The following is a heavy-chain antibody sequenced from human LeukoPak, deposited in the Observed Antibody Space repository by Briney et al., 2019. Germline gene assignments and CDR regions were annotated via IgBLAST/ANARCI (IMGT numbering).Heavy chain of an antibody. J-gene: IGHJ4*02. CDR3: ARAYRAHQTFHSYHFFDF. V-gene: IGHV4-34*01. Sequence: SSETLSLTCAVYGGSLSGYYWNWIRQPPGKGLEWIGEINHYGSTKYSPSLKSRVTISGDTSKNQFSLRLNSVTAADTAVYYCARAYRAHQTFHSYHFFDFWGRGTLVTVSS. D-gene: IGHD5-18*01. CDR1: GGSLSGYY. CDR2: INHYGST.